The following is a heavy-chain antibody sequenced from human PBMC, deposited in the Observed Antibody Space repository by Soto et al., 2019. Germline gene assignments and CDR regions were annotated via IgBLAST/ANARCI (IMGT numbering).Heavy chain of an antibody. J-gene: IGHJ6*02. CDR2: INAGNGNT. CDR3: ASELEPTYGMDV. D-gene: IGHD1-1*01. V-gene: IGHV1-3*01. CDR1: GYNFTSYA. Sequence: GASVKVSCKASGYNFTSYAMHWVRQAPGQRLEWMGWINAGNGNTKYSQKFQGRVTITRDTSASTAYMELSSLRSEDTAVYYCASELEPTYGMDVWGQGTTVTVSS.